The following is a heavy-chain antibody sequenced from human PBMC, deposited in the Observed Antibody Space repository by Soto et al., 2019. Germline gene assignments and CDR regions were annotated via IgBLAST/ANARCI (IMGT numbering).Heavy chain of an antibody. CDR3: ARGYTGYCSGGTCYWFDP. J-gene: IGHJ5*02. Sequence: GGSLRLSCAASGFSFSSYSMNWVRQAPGKGLEWVSSISSSASHINYADSVKGRFTISSDNAKKSLYLQMNSLRAEDTAVYYCARGYTGYCSGGTCYWFDPWGQGTLVTVSS. V-gene: IGHV3-21*01. CDR2: ISSSASHI. CDR1: GFSFSSYS. D-gene: IGHD2-15*01.